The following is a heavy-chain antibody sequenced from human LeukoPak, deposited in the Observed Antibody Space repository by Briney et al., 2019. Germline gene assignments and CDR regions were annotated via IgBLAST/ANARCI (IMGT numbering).Heavy chain of an antibody. CDR2: IYYSGST. J-gene: IGHJ4*02. V-gene: IGHV4-59*08. D-gene: IGHD2-2*01. CDR1: GGSISSYY. CDR3: ARRHCSSTSCSYYFDY. Sequence: ASETLSLTCTVSGGSISSYYWSWIRQPPGKGLEWIGYIYYSGSTNYNPSLKSRVTISVDTSKKQFSLKLSSVTAADTAVYYCARRHCSSTSCSYYFDYWGQGTLVTVSS.